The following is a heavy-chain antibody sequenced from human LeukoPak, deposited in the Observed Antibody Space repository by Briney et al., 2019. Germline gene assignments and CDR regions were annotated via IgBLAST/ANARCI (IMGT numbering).Heavy chain of an antibody. Sequence: LGESLKISCRGSGYTFTSYWNGWVRQMPGKGLEWMGIILPGNSATRYSPPFKGQVTMSVDKSISIAYLQWSSLKASDTAIYYCARQYYETLTGPNWFDAWGQGTLVTVSS. CDR2: ILPGNSAT. CDR3: ARQYYETLTGPNWFDA. V-gene: IGHV5-51*01. J-gene: IGHJ5*02. D-gene: IGHD3-9*01. CDR1: GYTFTSYW.